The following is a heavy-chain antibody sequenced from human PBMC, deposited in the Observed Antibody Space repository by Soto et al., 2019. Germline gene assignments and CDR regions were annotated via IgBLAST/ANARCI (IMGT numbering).Heavy chain of an antibody. CDR1: GGSFSGYY. V-gene: IGHV4-34*01. CDR3: ARGPTITIFGVVGDGMDV. D-gene: IGHD3-3*01. J-gene: IGHJ6*02. CDR2: INHSGST. Sequence: SETLSLTCAVYGGSFSGYYWSWIRQPPGKGLEWIGEINHSGSTNYNPSLKSRVTISVDTSKNQFSLKLSSVTAADTAVYYCARGPTITIFGVVGDGMDVWGQGTTVTVS.